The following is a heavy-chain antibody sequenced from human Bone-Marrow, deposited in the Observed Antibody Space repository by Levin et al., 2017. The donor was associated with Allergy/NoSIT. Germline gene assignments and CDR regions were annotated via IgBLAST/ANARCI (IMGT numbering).Heavy chain of an antibody. CDR3: AREGYCSGGSCYVDY. J-gene: IGHJ4*02. CDR1: GGSISSGGYS. CDR2: IYHSGST. D-gene: IGHD2-15*01. V-gene: IGHV4-30-2*01. Sequence: SETLSLTCAVSGGSISSGGYSWSWIRQPPGKGLEWIGYIYHSGSTYYNPSLKSRVTISVDRSKNQFSLKLSSVTAADTAVYYCAREGYCSGGSCYVDYWGQGTLVTVSS.